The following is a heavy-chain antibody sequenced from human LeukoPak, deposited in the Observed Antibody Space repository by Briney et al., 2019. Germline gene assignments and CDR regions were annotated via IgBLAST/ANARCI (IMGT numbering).Heavy chain of an antibody. Sequence: GGSLRLSCEASGFSFSGYGMHWIRQAPGKGLEWVALIWSGGDKDFYADSVRGRFAISRDNGRSTLYLDMNSLRDDDTGVYYCAREVARGYGMDVWGQGTAVIVSS. CDR1: GFSFSGYG. V-gene: IGHV3-33*01. J-gene: IGHJ6*02. CDR2: IWSGGDKD. CDR3: AREVARGYGMDV. D-gene: IGHD3-10*01.